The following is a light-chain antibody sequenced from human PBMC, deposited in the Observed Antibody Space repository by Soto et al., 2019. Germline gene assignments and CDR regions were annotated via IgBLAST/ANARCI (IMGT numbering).Light chain of an antibody. CDR1: SSDVGGYDY. CDR3: SSFTSSGTP. J-gene: IGLJ3*02. CDR2: EVS. V-gene: IGLV2-14*01. Sequence: QSALTQPATVSGSPGQPITISCTGTSSDVGGYDYVSWYQQHPGKVPKLIIYEVSIRASGVSNRFSASKSANTASLTISGLQPEDEADYYCSSFTSSGTPFGRGTKVTVL.